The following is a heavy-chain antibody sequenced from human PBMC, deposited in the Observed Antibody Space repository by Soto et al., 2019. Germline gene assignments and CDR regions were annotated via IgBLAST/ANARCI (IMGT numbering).Heavy chain of an antibody. CDR2: ISSSGSTI. CDR1: GFTFRADC. J-gene: IGHJ3*02. Sequence: GGPLRLSEPAPGFTFRADCMSGIRKAPGKGLEWVSYISSSGSTIYYADSVKGRFTISRDNAKNSLYLQMNSLRAEDTAVYYCARDDYYDSSGYYGDAFDIWGQGT. CDR3: ARDDYYDSSGYYGDAFDI. D-gene: IGHD3-22*01. V-gene: IGHV3-11*01.